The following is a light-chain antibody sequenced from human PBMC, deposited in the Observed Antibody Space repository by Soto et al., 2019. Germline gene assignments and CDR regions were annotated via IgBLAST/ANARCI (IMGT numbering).Light chain of an antibody. CDR1: QSVGSN. CDR3: QQYNNWPWT. CDR2: GAS. V-gene: IGKV3-15*01. Sequence: EIVMTQSPATLSVSPGERVTLSCRARQSVGSNLAWYQQKPGQAPRLLIYGASTRATGIPARFSGSGSETEFTLTISSLQSEDFAVYYCQQYNNWPWTFGQGTKVEI. J-gene: IGKJ1*01.